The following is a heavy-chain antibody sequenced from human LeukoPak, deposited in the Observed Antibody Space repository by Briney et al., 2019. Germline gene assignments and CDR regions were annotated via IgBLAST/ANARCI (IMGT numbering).Heavy chain of an antibody. D-gene: IGHD5-18*01. J-gene: IGHJ4*02. Sequence: SETLSLTCTVSGGSISSYYWSWIRQPPGKGLEWIGYIYYSGYTNYNPSLKSRVTISVDTSENQFSLKLSSVTAADTAVYYCARVPHTAMVPYYFDYWGQGTLVTVSS. CDR2: IYYSGYT. V-gene: IGHV4-59*01. CDR1: GGSISSYY. CDR3: ARVPHTAMVPYYFDY.